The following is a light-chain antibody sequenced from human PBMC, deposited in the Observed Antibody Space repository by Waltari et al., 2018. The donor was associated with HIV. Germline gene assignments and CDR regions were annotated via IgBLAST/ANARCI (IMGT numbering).Light chain of an antibody. J-gene: IGLJ3*02. Sequence: SFELTQPPSVSVSPGQTARITCSGDALPKQFAHWYQQKPGQAPVLIIYQDTERPAGIPERFSGSSSGTRVTLTVSGVQAEDEADYYCQSADSSGTWVFGGGTKLTVL. CDR2: QDT. V-gene: IGLV3-25*03. CDR3: QSADSSGTWV. CDR1: ALPKQF.